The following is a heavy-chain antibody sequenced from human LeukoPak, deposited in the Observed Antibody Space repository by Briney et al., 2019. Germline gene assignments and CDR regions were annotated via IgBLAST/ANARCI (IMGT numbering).Heavy chain of an antibody. CDR1: GFTFSDYY. CDR2: ISSSNSYT. CDR3: ASGKQWLVGGDAFDI. V-gene: IGHV3-11*06. J-gene: IGHJ3*02. Sequence: GGSLRLSCAASGFTFSDYYMSWVRQAPGKGLEWVSYISSSNSYTNYADSVKGRFTISSDNAKNSLYLQMNSLRAEDTAVYYWASGKQWLVGGDAFDIWGQGTMVTVSS. D-gene: IGHD6-19*01.